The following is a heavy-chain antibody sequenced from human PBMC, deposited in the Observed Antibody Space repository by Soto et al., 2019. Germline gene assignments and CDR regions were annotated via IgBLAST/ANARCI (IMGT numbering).Heavy chain of an antibody. CDR1: GGSISSGGYY. Sequence: SETLSLTCTVSGGSISSGGYYWSWIRQHPGKGMELIGYIYYSGSTYYNPSLKSRVTISVDTSKNQFSLKLSSVTAADTAVYYCARGGYGSEGMREYYYYMDVWGKGTTVTVSS. D-gene: IGHD3-10*01. CDR3: ARGGYGSEGMREYYYYMDV. J-gene: IGHJ6*03. V-gene: IGHV4-31*03. CDR2: IYYSGST.